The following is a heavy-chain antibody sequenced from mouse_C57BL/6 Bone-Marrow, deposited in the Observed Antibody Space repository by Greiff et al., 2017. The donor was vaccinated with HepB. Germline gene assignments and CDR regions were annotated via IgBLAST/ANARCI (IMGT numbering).Heavy chain of an antibody. CDR3: ARREGCYAMDY. J-gene: IGHJ4*01. CDR1: GFTFSDYG. CDR2: ISSGSSTI. Sequence: EVQVVESGGGLVKPGGSLKLSCAASGFTFSDYGMHWVRQAPEKGLEWVAYISSGSSTIYYADTVKGRFTISRDNAKNTLFLQMTSLRSEDTAMYYCARREGCYAMDYWGQGTSVTVSS. V-gene: IGHV5-17*01.